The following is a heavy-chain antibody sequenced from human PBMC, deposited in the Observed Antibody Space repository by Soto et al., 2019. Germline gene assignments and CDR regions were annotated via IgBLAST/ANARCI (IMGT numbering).Heavy chain of an antibody. J-gene: IGHJ4*02. Sequence: GASVKVSCKASGYTFTSYAMHWVRQAPGQRLEWMGWINAGNGNTKYSQKFQGRVTITRDTSASTACMELSSLRSEDTAVYSCSPDYDSSGRGDSFDYWGQGTLVTVSS. V-gene: IGHV1-3*01. CDR3: SPDYDSSGRGDSFDY. CDR2: INAGNGNT. CDR1: GYTFTSYA. D-gene: IGHD3-22*01.